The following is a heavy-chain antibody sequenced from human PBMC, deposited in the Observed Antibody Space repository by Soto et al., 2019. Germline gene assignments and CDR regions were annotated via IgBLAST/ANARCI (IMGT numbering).Heavy chain of an antibody. CDR1: GFTFSSYG. D-gene: IGHD6-13*01. CDR3: AKDMRGGSSSSRYYYGLDV. Sequence: GGSLRLSCAASGFTFSSYGMHWVRQAPGKGLEWVAVIWYDGSNKYYADSVKGRFTISRDNSKNTLYLQMNSLRAEDTALYYCAKDMRGGSSSSRYYYGLDVWGQGTTVTVSS. J-gene: IGHJ6*02. CDR2: IWYDGSNK. V-gene: IGHV3-33*06.